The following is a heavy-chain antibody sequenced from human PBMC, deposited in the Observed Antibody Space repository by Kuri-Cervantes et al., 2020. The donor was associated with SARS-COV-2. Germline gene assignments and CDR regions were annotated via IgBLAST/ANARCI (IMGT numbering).Heavy chain of an antibody. D-gene: IGHD3-10*01. V-gene: IGHV1-46*01. J-gene: IGHJ4*02. CDR3: ARDIGARDDY. Sequence: ASVKVSCKASGYTFTSYYMHWVRQAPGQGLGWRGIINPSGGSTTYAQKFQGRGTMTRDTSTSTVYMKLSSLRSEDTAVYYCARDIGARDDYWGQGTLVTVSS. CDR2: INPSGGST. CDR1: GYTFTSYY.